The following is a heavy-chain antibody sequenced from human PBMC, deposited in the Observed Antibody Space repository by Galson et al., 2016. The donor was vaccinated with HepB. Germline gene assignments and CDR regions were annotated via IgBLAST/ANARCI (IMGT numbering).Heavy chain of an antibody. D-gene: IGHD3-9*01. Sequence: SLRLSCAASGVTFSNYAMSWVRQAPGKGLEWVSAITGSGGSTYSADSVKGRFTISRDNSKNTLYLEMKSLRVEDTAVYYCAKIAQGEYYDFLTGYYIQNYFYGLDVWGQGTTVTVAS. CDR2: ITGSGGST. J-gene: IGHJ6*02. CDR1: GVTFSNYA. CDR3: AKIAQGEYYDFLTGYYIQNYFYGLDV. V-gene: IGHV3-23*01.